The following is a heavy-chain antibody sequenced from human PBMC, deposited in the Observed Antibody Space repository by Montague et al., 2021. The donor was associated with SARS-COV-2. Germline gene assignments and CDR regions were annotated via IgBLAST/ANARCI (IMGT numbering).Heavy chain of an antibody. Sequence: TLSLTCTVSGASISDSNFLWSWIRQHPGKGLQFIGYIYYSGPXXYXXXXEXRVTISVDPSNNQFSLKLVSVTAADTAIYYCARVSSWSGRGRFDPWGQGTLVTVSS. J-gene: IGHJ5*02. D-gene: IGHD6-13*01. CDR1: GASISDSNFL. V-gene: IGHV4-31*03. CDR3: ARVSSWSGRGRFDP. CDR2: IYYSGPX.